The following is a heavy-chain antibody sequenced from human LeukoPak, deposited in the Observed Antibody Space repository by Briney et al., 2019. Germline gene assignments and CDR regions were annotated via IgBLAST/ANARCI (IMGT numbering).Heavy chain of an antibody. CDR3: ARVSVVVVAATQYYYYYMDV. CDR2: ISSSSSYI. Sequence: RGSLRLSCAASGFTFSSYSMNWVRQAPGKGLEWVSSISSSSSYIYYADSVKGRFTISRDNAKNSLYLQMDSLRAEDTAVYYCARVSVVVVAATQYYYYYMDVWGKGTTVTVSS. CDR1: GFTFSSYS. V-gene: IGHV3-21*01. D-gene: IGHD2-15*01. J-gene: IGHJ6*03.